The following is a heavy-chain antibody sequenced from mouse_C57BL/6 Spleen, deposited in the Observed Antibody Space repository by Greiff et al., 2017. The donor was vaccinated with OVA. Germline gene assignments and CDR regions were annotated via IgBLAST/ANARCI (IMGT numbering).Heavy chain of an antibody. V-gene: IGHV1-26*01. CDR3: ARGDYYGSSYARNAMDY. CDR1: GYTFTDYY. CDR2: INPNNGGT. Sequence: VQLKQSGPELVKPGASVKISCKASGYTFTDYYMNWVKQSHGKSLEWIGDINPNNGGTSYNQKFKGKATLTVDKSSSTAYMELRSLTSEDSAVYYCARGDYYGSSYARNAMDYWGQGTSVTVSS. J-gene: IGHJ4*01. D-gene: IGHD1-1*01.